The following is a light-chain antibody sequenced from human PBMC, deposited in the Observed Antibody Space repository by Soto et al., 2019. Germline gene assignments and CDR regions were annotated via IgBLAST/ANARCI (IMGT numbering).Light chain of an antibody. CDR1: QSLVYSDGHTY. CDR2: KVS. V-gene: IGKV2-30*01. Sequence: VVMTQSPLSLPVTLGQPASISCWSSQSLVYSDGHTYLNWFQQRPGQSPRRLIYKVSNRDSGVPDRFSGSGSGTDFTLKISRVEAEDVGVYYCMQGTHWPPTFGQGTKV. J-gene: IGKJ1*01. CDR3: MQGTHWPPT.